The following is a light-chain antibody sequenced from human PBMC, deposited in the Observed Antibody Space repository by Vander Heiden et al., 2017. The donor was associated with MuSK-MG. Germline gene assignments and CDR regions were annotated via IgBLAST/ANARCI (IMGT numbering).Light chain of an antibody. J-gene: IGKJ2*01. CDR3: QQDFTTPYT. V-gene: IGKV4-1*01. CDR1: QSLFYSSNQKNY. Sequence: DIVMTQSPDFLAVSLGERATINCKSSQSLFYSSNQKNYLSWYQQKPGQPPKLLFYWASTRESGVPDRFSGSGSGTDFTLTISSLQAEDVAAYFCQQDFTTPYTFGQGTKLEIK. CDR2: WAS.